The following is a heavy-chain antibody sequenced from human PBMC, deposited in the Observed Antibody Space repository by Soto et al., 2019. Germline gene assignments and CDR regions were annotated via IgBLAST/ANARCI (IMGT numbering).Heavy chain of an antibody. Sequence: PSETLSLTCSVSGDSIRSGGYYWSWIRHLPGKGLEWIGYVYYSGSTCYTPSLKSRGTISVDTSPTQFSLKMSSVTAADTAVYSCARDHPFGASDYYFDYWGLGTLLAFSS. CDR3: ARDHPFGASDYYFDY. D-gene: IGHD5-12*01. J-gene: IGHJ4*02. CDR1: GDSIRSGGYY. V-gene: IGHV4-31*03. CDR2: VYYSGST.